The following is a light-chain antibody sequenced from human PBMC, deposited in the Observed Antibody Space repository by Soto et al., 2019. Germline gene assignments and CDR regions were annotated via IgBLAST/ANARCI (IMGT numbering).Light chain of an antibody. J-gene: IGKJ5*01. CDR3: QQRTIWPPA. V-gene: IGKV3-11*01. CDR2: DTS. CDR1: QSVSSY. Sequence: EIVLTQSPATLSLSPGERATLSSRASQSVSSYLAWFQQKPGQAPRLLIYDTSNRATDIPARFSGSGSGTDFTLTISSLEPEDFAVYYCQQRTIWPPAFGQGTRLEIK.